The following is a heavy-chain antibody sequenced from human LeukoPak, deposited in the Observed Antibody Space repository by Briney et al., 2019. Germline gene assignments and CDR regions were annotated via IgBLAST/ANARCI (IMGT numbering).Heavy chain of an antibody. CDR2: IYYSGST. J-gene: IGHJ3*02. CDR1: GGSTSSGGYY. V-gene: IGHV4-31*03. Sequence: SQTLSLTCTVSGGSTSSGGYYRSWIRQHPGKGLEWIGYIYYSGSTYYNPSLKSRVTISVDTSKNQFSLKLSSVTAADTAVYYCASTGLLEWLNHDAFDIWGQGTMVTVSS. D-gene: IGHD3-3*01. CDR3: ASTGLLEWLNHDAFDI.